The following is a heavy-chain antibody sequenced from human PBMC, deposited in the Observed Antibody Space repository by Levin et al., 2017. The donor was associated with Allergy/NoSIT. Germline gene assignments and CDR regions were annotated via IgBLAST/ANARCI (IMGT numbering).Heavy chain of an antibody. CDR2: IYYSGST. CDR3: AGPSDYVGNDAFDI. CDR1: GGSISSSSYY. V-gene: IGHV4-39*01. Sequence: SETLSLTCTVSGGSISSSSYYWGWIRQPPGKGLEWIGSIYYSGSTYYNPSLKSRVTISVDTSKNQFSLKLSSVTAADTAVYYCAGPSDYVGNDAFDIWGQGTMVTVSS. D-gene: IGHD4-17*01. J-gene: IGHJ3*02.